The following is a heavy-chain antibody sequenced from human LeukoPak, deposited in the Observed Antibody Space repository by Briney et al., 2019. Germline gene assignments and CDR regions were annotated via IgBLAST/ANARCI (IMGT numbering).Heavy chain of an antibody. J-gene: IGHJ5*02. V-gene: IGHV3-66*01. D-gene: IGHD3-22*01. Sequence: PGGSLRLSCAASGFTVSSNYMSWVRQAPGKGLEWVSVIYSGGGTYYADSVKGRFTISRDNSKNTLYLQMNSLRAEDTAVYYCARDRRYYDSSGYYYPPVALDPWGQGTLVTVSS. CDR3: ARDRRYYDSSGYYYPPVALDP. CDR1: GFTVSSNY. CDR2: IYSGGGT.